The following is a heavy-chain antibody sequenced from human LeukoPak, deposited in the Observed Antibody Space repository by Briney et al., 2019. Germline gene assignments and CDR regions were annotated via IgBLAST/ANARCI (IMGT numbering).Heavy chain of an antibody. V-gene: IGHV4-34*01. Sequence: PSETLSLTCAVYGGSFSGYYWSWIRQPPGKGLEWIGEINHSGSTNYNPSLKSRVTISVDTSKNQFSLKLSSVTAADTAVYYCARRPGYSYGWSFDYWGQGTLVTVSS. CDR1: GGSFSGYY. J-gene: IGHJ4*02. D-gene: IGHD5-18*01. CDR3: ARRPGYSYGWSFDY. CDR2: INHSGST.